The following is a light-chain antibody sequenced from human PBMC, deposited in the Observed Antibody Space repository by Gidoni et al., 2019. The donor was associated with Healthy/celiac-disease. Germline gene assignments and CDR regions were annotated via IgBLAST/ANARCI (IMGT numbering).Light chain of an antibody. CDR1: QSVSSSY. CDR3: QQYGSSPLT. J-gene: IGKJ4*01. V-gene: IGKV3-20*01. CDR2: GAS. Sequence: EIGLTQSPGTLSLSPGERATLSCRASQSVSSSYLAWYQQKPGQAPRLLIYGASSRATVIPDRFSGSGSGTDFTLTISRLEPEDFAVYYCQQYGSSPLTFGGETKVEIK.